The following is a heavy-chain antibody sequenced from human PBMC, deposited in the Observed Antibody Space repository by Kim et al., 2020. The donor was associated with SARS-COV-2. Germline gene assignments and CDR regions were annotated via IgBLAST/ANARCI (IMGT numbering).Heavy chain of an antibody. CDR2: IYYSGST. CDR3: ARGPEWFGVFDNWFDP. V-gene: IGHV4-59*13. J-gene: IGHJ5*02. CDR1: GGSISSYY. Sequence: SETLSLTCTVSGGSISSYYWSWIRQPPGKGLEWIGYIYYSGSTNYNPSLKSRVTISVDTSKNQFSLKLSSVTAADTAVYYCARGPEWFGVFDNWFDPWG. D-gene: IGHD3-10*01.